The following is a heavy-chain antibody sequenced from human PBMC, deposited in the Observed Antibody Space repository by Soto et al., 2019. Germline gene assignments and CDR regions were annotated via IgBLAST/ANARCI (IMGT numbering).Heavy chain of an antibody. D-gene: IGHD5-12*01. Sequence: PGGSLSLSSAASGFTVGSNYMSWVRQAPGKGLEWVSVIYSGGSTYYADSVKGRFTISRDNSKNTLYLQMNSLRAEDTAVYYCARERVDLVWYYYYYMDVWGKGTTVTVSS. CDR2: IYSGGST. CDR3: ARERVDLVWYYYYYMDV. CDR1: GFTVGSNY. J-gene: IGHJ6*03. V-gene: IGHV3-66*01.